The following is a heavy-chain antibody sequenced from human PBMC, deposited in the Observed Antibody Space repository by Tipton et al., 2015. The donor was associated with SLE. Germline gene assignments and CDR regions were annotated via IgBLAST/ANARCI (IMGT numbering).Heavy chain of an antibody. CDR1: GFTFDDYA. D-gene: IGHD3-22*01. CDR3: ARWDSSGYYGNYYYYGTDV. Sequence: SLRLSCAASGFTFDDYAMHWVRQAPGKGLEWVSGISWNSGSIGYADSVKGRFTISRDNAKNSLYLQMNSLRAEDTALYYCARWDSSGYYGNYYYYGTDVWGQGTTVTVSS. CDR2: ISWNSGSI. J-gene: IGHJ6*02. V-gene: IGHV3-9*01.